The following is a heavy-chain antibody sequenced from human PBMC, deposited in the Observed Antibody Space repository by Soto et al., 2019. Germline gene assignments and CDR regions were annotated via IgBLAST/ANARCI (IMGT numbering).Heavy chain of an antibody. CDR3: ARGRTVSSIGPLLV. CDR2: VSPKSGST. Sequence: QIQLVQSGAEVKQPGASVKVSCKASGYNFFNYGVSWVRQAPGQGLEWMGWVSPKSGSTDYARKVQGRVTMTADTSTSTAYMELRGLRLDDTAVYYCARGRTVSSIGPLLVWGQGTLVSVSS. V-gene: IGHV1-18*01. J-gene: IGHJ1*01. D-gene: IGHD2-21*02. CDR1: GYNFFNYG.